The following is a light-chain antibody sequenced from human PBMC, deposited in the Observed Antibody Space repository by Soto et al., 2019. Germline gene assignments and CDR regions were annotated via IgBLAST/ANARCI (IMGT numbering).Light chain of an antibody. J-gene: IGKJ1*01. CDR2: KAS. CDR3: QQYNSYWT. V-gene: IGKV1-5*03. CDR1: QSISSW. Sequence: DIQMTQSPSTLSASVGDRVTITCRASQSISSWLAWYPQKPGKAPKLLIYKASSLESGVPSRCSGSGSGTEFTLTISSLQPDDFATYYCQQYNSYWTFGQGTKVEIK.